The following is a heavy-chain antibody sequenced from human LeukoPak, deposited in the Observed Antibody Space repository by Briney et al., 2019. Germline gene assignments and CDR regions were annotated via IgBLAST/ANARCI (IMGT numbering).Heavy chain of an antibody. J-gene: IGHJ4*02. CDR3: ARDKYEGATPL. D-gene: IGHD1-26*01. V-gene: IGHV1-46*01. CDR1: GYTFTSYY. Sequence: ASVRVSCTASGYTFTSYYMHWVRQAPGQGLEWMGIINPSGGSTSYAQKFQGRVTMTRDTSTSTVYMELSSLRSEDTAVYYCARDKYEGATPLWGQGTLVTVSS. CDR2: INPSGGST.